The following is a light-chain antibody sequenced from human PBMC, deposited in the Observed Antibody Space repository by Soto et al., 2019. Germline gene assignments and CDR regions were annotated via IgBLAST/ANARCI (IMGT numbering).Light chain of an antibody. V-gene: IGKV1-5*03. CDR3: QQYDNWPPAWT. Sequence: DIEMSQSPSSLSASVGDRVTITCRASQSLNRWLAWYQQKPGKAPKLLIYKASSLESGVPSRFSGSGSGTEFTLTISSLQPDDFAVYYCQQYDNWPPAWTFGQGTKVDIK. CDR2: KAS. J-gene: IGKJ1*01. CDR1: QSLNRW.